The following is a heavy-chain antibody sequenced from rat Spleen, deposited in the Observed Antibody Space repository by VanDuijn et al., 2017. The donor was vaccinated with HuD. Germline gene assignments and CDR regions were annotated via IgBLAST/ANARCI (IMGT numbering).Heavy chain of an antibody. CDR2: ISYEGSST. J-gene: IGHJ2*01. CDR1: GFTFSDYY. CDR3: AREVSFDY. Sequence: EVQLVESGGGLVQPGRSLRLSCAASGFTFSDYYMAWVRQAPKKGLEWVASISYEGSSTYYGDSVKGRFTISRDNTKSTLYLQMNSLRSEDTATYYCAREVSFDYWGQGVMVTVSS. V-gene: IGHV5-22*01.